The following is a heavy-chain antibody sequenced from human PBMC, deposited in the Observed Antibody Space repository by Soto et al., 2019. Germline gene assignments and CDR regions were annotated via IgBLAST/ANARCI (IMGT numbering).Heavy chain of an antibody. CDR1: GFTFSSYD. D-gene: IGHD6-13*01. J-gene: IGHJ3*02. CDR3: ATGGAAAGHAFHI. CDR2: IDTAGDT. V-gene: IGHV3-13*01. Sequence: EVQLVESGGGLVQPGGSLRLSCAASGFTFSSYDMHWVRQATGKGLEWVSGIDTAGDTYYPGSVKGRFTISRENAKNSLYLQMNSLRAGDTAVYYCATGGAAAGHAFHIWGQGTMVTV.